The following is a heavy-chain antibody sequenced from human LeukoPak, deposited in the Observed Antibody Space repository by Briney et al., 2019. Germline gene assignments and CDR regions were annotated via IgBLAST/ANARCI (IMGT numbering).Heavy chain of an antibody. V-gene: IGHV1-18*01. Sequence: ASVKVSCKASGYTFTSYGISWVRQAPGQGLEWMGWISAYNGNTNYAQKLQGRVTMTTDTSTSTAYMELRSLRSDDTAVYYCARDLEMATITEYYYYGMDVWGQGTTVTVSS. D-gene: IGHD5-24*01. J-gene: IGHJ6*02. CDR1: GYTFTSYG. CDR3: ARDLEMATITEYYYYGMDV. CDR2: ISAYNGNT.